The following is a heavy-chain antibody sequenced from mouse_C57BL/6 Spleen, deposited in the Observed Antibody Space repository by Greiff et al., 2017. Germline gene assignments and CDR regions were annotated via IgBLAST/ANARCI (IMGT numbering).Heavy chain of an antibody. Sequence: EVMLVESEGGLVQPGSSMKLSCTASGFTFSDYYMAWVRQVPEKGLEWVANINYDGSSTYYLDSLKSRFIISRDNAKNILYLQMSSLKSEDTATYYCARESDGYFRYFDVWGTGTTVTVSS. V-gene: IGHV5-16*01. D-gene: IGHD2-3*01. CDR2: INYDGSST. CDR1: GFTFSDYY. CDR3: ARESDGYFRYFDV. J-gene: IGHJ1*03.